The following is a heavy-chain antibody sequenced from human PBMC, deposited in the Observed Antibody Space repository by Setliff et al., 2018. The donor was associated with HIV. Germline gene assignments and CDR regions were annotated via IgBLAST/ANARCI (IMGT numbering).Heavy chain of an antibody. Sequence: SETPSLTCIISDGSISNYYWSWFRQTPGKGLEWIGHIYYSGRTNYNPSLNSRVTISIDTSKNHFSLKLTSVTAADTAIYYCARESLAAFDIWGQGTLVTVSS. CDR2: IYYSGRT. CDR1: DGSISNYY. J-gene: IGHJ3*02. V-gene: IGHV4-59*01. CDR3: ARESLAAFDI.